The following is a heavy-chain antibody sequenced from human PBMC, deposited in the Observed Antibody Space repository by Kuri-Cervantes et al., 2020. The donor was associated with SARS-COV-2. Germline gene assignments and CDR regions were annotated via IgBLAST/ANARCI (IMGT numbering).Heavy chain of an antibody. J-gene: IGHJ4*02. CDR3: ARAGVRVLIDLYSNPGLDY. V-gene: IGHV4-39*07. CDR2: INHSGST. Sequence: SETLSLTCTVSGGSISSSSYYWGWIRQPPGKGLEWIGEINHSGSTNYNPSLKSRVTISVDTSKNQFSLKLSSVTAADTAVYYCARAGVRVLIDLYSNPGLDYWGQGTLVTVSS. CDR1: GGSISSSSYY. D-gene: IGHD4-11*01.